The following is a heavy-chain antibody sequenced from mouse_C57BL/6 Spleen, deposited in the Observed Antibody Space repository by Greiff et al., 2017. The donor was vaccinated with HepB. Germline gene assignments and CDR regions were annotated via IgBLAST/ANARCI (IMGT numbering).Heavy chain of an antibody. CDR3: ARERRDYFDY. CDR2: ISSGSSTI. J-gene: IGHJ2*01. CDR1: GFTFSDYG. V-gene: IGHV5-17*01. Sequence: EVHLVESGGGLVKPGGSLKLSCAASGFTFSDYGMHWVRQAPEKGLEWVAYISSGSSTIYYADTVKGRFTISRDNAKNTLFLQMTSLRSEDTAMYYCARERRDYFDYWGQGTTLTVSS.